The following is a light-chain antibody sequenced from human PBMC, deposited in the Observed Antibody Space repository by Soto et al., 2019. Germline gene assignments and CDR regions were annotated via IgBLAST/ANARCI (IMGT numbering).Light chain of an antibody. CDR3: SSYTSSSTLYV. CDR1: SSDVGGYNY. CDR2: EVS. J-gene: IGLJ1*01. V-gene: IGLV2-14*01. Sequence: PASVSGSPGQSITISCTGTSSDVGGYNYVSWYQQHPGKAPKHMIYEVSNRPSGVSNRFSGSKSGNTASLTISGLQAEHEADDYCSSYTSSSTLYVFGTGTKVTVL.